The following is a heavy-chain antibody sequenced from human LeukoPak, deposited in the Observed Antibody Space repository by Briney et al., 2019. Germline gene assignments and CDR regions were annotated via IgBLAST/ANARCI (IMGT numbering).Heavy chain of an antibody. CDR3: AIYPPQSEDYDYVGGSYRYTAPTDYLDY. Sequence: GGSLRLSGAASGFTFSSYAMSWVRQAPGKGLEWVSGISGSGDSTDYADSVKGRFTISRDNSKNTLYLQMNSLRAEDTAVFYCAIYPPQSEDYDYVGGSYRYTAPTDYLDYWGQGTLVTVSS. CDR1: GFTFSSYA. V-gene: IGHV3-23*01. J-gene: IGHJ4*02. CDR2: ISGSGDST. D-gene: IGHD3-16*02.